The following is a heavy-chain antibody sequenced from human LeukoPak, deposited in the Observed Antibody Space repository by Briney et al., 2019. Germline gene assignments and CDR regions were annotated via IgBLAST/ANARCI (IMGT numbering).Heavy chain of an antibody. J-gene: IGHJ3*01. CDR1: GFTFSSYA. CDR3: ARDLSYSRDDAFDL. D-gene: IGHD3-22*01. V-gene: IGHV3-30-3*01. Sequence: GRSLRLSCAASGFTFSSYAMHWVRQAPGKGLEWVAVISYDGSNKYYADSVKGRFTISRDDAKDSLYLQMSSLRADDTAVYYCARDLSYSRDDAFDLWGQGTMVTVSS. CDR2: ISYDGSNK.